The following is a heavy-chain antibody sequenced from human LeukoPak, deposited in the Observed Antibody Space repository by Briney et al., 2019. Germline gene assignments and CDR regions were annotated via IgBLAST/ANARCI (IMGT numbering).Heavy chain of an antibody. CDR2: IKQDGSEK. D-gene: IGHD1-1*01. CDR1: GFTFSSNP. V-gene: IGHV3-7*01. J-gene: IGHJ4*02. Sequence: GRSLRLSCAASGFTFSSNPMHWVRQAPGKGLEWVANIKQDGSEKYYVDSVKGRFTISRDNAKNSLYLQMNSLRAEDTAVYYCARDRTTRSDYWGQGTLVTVSS. CDR3: ARDRTTRSDY.